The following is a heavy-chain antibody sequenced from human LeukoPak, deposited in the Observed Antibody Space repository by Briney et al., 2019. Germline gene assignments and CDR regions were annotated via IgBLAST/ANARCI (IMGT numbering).Heavy chain of an antibody. CDR2: IRYDGSNK. CDR1: GFTFSSYG. V-gene: IGHV3-30*02. CDR3: AKDHTDPYYDFWSGYYIGDAFDI. J-gene: IGHJ3*02. D-gene: IGHD3-3*01. Sequence: GGSLRLSCAASGFTFSSYGMHWVRQAPGKGLEWVAFIRYDGSNKYYADSVKGRFTISRHNSKNTLYLQMNSLRAEDTAVYYCAKDHTDPYYDFWSGYYIGDAFDIWGQGTMVTVSS.